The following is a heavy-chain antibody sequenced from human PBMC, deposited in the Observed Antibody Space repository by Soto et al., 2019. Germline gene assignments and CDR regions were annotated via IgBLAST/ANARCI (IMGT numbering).Heavy chain of an antibody. CDR1: GFTFSSYW. CDR2: INSDGSST. CDR3: ARIGQVAGLGY. D-gene: IGHD2-15*01. Sequence: EVQLVESGGGLVQPGGSQRLSCADSGFTFSSYWMHWVRHAPGKGLVWVSRINSDGSSTSYADSVKGRFTISRDNAKNTLYLQMNSLRVEDTAVYYCARIGQVAGLGYWGQGALVTVSS. J-gene: IGHJ4*02. V-gene: IGHV3-74*01.